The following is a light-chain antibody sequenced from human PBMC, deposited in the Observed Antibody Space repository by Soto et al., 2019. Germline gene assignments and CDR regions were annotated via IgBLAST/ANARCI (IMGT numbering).Light chain of an antibody. CDR2: DAS. CDR1: QSISSW. Sequence: DIQMTQSPCXXXXXXVXXXAITCRASQSISSWLAWYQQKPGKAPKLLIYDASSLESGVPSRSSGSGSGTEFTLTISSLQPDDFATYYCQQYNSYSWTFGQGTKVDI. CDR3: QQYNSYSWT. J-gene: IGKJ1*01. V-gene: IGKV1-5*01.